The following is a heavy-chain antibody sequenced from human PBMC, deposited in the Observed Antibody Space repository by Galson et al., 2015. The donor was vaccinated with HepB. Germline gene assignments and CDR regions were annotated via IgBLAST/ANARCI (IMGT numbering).Heavy chain of an antibody. V-gene: IGHV3-48*01. Sequence: SLRLSCAASGFVFSTYNMNWVRQAPGKGLEWVSYISSSGSTIYYADSVKGRFSISRDNAKRSLYLQMESLRAEDTAVYYCVGDSGQYLFDYWGQGTLVTVSS. CDR2: ISSSGSTI. D-gene: IGHD2/OR15-2a*01. CDR3: VGDSGQYLFDY. J-gene: IGHJ4*02. CDR1: GFVFSTYN.